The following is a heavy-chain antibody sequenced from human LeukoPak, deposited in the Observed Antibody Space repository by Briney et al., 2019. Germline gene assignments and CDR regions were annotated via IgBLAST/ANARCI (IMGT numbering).Heavy chain of an antibody. CDR1: GGSISSYY. V-gene: IGHV4-59*01. CDR3: ARGPSGGWRELYYYYGMDV. Sequence: SSETLSLTCTVSGGSISSYYWSWIRQPPGKGLEWIGYIYYSGSTNYNPSLKSRVTISVDTSKNQFSLKLSSVTAADTAVYYCARGPSGGWRELYYYYGMDVWGQGTTVTVSS. J-gene: IGHJ6*02. D-gene: IGHD6-19*01. CDR2: IYYSGST.